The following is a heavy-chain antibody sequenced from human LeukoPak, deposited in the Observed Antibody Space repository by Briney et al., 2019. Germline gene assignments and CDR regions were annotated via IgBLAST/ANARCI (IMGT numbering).Heavy chain of an antibody. J-gene: IGHJ6*03. Sequence: ASVKVSCKVSGGTFSSYGFSWVRQAPGQGLEWMGGIIPIFGTANYAQKFQGRVTITADESTSTAYMELSSLRSEDTAVYYCATEPLYLGPPGGSAYYYYYYMDVWGKGTTVTISS. D-gene: IGHD3-3*01. CDR1: GGTFSSYG. CDR2: IIPIFGTA. CDR3: ATEPLYLGPPGGSAYYYYYYMDV. V-gene: IGHV1-69*13.